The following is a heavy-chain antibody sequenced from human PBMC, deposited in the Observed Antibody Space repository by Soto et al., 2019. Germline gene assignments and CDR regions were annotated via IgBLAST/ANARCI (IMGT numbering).Heavy chain of an antibody. CDR3: ARDHEEWELASPSYYFDY. CDR1: GGSVSSGSYY. J-gene: IGHJ4*02. Sequence: SEILSLTCTVSGGSVSSGSYYWSWIRQPPGKGLEWIGYIYYSGSTNYNPSLKSRVTISVDTSKNQFSLKLSSVTAADTAVYYCARDHEEWELASPSYYFDYWGQGTLVTVSS. V-gene: IGHV4-61*01. CDR2: IYYSGST. D-gene: IGHD1-26*01.